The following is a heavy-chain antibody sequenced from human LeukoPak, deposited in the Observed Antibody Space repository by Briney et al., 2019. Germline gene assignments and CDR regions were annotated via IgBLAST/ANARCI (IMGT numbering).Heavy chain of an antibody. CDR2: IIPIFGTA. CDR3: ARGMRVGATMEPYFDY. D-gene: IGHD1-26*01. V-gene: IGHV1-69*06. Sequence: SVKVSCKASGGTFSSYAISWVRQAPGQGLEWMGGIIPIFGTANYAQKFQGRVTITADKSTSTAYMELSSLRSEDTAVYYCARGMRVGATMEPYFDYWGQGTLVTVSS. J-gene: IGHJ4*02. CDR1: GGTFSSYA.